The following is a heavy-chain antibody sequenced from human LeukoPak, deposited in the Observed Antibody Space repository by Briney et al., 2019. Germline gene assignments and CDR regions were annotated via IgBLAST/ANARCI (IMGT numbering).Heavy chain of an antibody. CDR1: GYSFTGYF. CDR3: ARSGYGGVHADDY. D-gene: IGHD5-12*01. Sequence: GASVKVSCKASGYSFTGYFIYWVRQAPGQGLQWMGWMNPDSGVTDYAQNFQGRVTMTRDTSISTAYMELSRLRSDDTAVYYCARSGYGGVHADDYWGQGTLVTVSS. J-gene: IGHJ4*02. V-gene: IGHV1-2*02. CDR2: MNPDSGVT.